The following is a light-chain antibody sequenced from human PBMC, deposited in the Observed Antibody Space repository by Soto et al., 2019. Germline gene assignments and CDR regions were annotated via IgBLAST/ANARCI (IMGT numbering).Light chain of an antibody. V-gene: IGKV3-11*01. CDR3: QQRSNWPLT. CDR2: DAS. CDR1: HSIDNY. Sequence: EIVLTQSPATLSLSTGERASLSCRASHSIDNYLAWYQQRPGQAPRLLIFDASNRATGIPARFGGSGSGTDFTLTISSLEPEDFAVYYCQQRSNWPLTFGGGTKVEIK. J-gene: IGKJ4*01.